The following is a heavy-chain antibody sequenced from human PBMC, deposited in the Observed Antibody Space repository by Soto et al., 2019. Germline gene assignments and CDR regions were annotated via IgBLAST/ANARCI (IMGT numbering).Heavy chain of an antibody. D-gene: IGHD2-8*01. CDR1: GFTFSSYA. V-gene: IGHV3-30-3*01. J-gene: IGHJ5*02. CDR3: ARDPASMVLGDP. Sequence: QVQLVESGGGVVQPGRSLRLSCAASGFTFSSYAMHWVRQAPGKGLEWVAVISYDGSNKYYADSVKGRFTISRDNSKNTLYLQMNSLRAEDTAVYYCARDPASMVLGDPWGQGTLVTVSS. CDR2: ISYDGSNK.